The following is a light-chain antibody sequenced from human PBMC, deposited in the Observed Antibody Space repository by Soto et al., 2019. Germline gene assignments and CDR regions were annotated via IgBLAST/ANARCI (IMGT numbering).Light chain of an antibody. CDR2: GAS. V-gene: IGKV3D-20*02. CDR1: QSVSNNY. Sequence: EIVLTQSPGTLSLSPGERATLSCRASQSVSNNYLAWYQQKPGQAPRLLIYGASSRATGIPNRFSGSGSGTDFTLTISRLEPEDFAVYYCQQRSNWPRTFGQGTRLEI. CDR3: QQRSNWPRT. J-gene: IGKJ5*01.